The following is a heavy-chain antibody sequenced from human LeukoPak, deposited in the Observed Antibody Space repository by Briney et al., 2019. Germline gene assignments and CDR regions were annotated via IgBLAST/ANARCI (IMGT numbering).Heavy chain of an antibody. J-gene: IGHJ4*02. CDR1: GFTFDDDA. Sequence: GGFLRLSCTASGFTFDDDAMHWIRQAPGKGLELVSGSNWNSSSIGYADSVMGRFIISRDNAKNSLYLHMNSQRAEVTALYYCAKSPVGLKSILVFDYWGQGTLVTVSS. V-gene: IGHV3-9*01. CDR3: AKSPVGLKSILVFDY. D-gene: IGHD2-15*01. CDR2: SNWNSSSI.